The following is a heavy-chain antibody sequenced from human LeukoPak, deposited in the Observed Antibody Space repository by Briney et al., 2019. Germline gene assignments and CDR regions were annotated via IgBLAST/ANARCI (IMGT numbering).Heavy chain of an antibody. V-gene: IGHV4-34*01. D-gene: IGHD2-2*01. Sequence: PSETLSLTCAVYGVSFSGYYWSWIRQPPGKGLEWIGYIYHSGSTYYNPSLKSRVTISVDRSKNQFSLKLSSVTAADTAVYYCATRARCSSTSCYADRYYYGMDVWGQGTTVTVSS. CDR2: IYHSGST. J-gene: IGHJ6*02. CDR1: GVSFSGYY. CDR3: ATRARCSSTSCYADRYYYGMDV.